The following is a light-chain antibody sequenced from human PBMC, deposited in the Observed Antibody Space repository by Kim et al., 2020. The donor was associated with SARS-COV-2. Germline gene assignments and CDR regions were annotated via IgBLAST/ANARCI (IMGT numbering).Light chain of an antibody. CDR3: QQYNSLWT. J-gene: IGKJ1*01. Sequence: PASVGDRVTITCRARESISSWLAWYQQKPGKAPKLLIYKASTLESGVPSRFSGSGSGTEFTLTISSLQPDDFASYYCQQYNSLWTFGQGTKVDIK. CDR1: ESISSW. CDR2: KAS. V-gene: IGKV1-5*03.